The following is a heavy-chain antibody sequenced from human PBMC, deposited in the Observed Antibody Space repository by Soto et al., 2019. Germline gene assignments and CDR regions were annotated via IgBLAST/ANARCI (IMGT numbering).Heavy chain of an antibody. CDR2: INPSGGST. CDR3: ARDTWHIVVVTAPYWYFDL. D-gene: IGHD2-21*02. CDR1: GYTFPSYY. Sequence: ASVKVSCKASGYTFPSYYMHWVRQAPGQGLEWMGIINPSGGSTSYAQKFQGRVTMTRDTSTSTVYMELSSLRSEDTAVYYCARDTWHIVVVTAPYWYFDLWGRGTLVTVSS. J-gene: IGHJ2*01. V-gene: IGHV1-46*01.